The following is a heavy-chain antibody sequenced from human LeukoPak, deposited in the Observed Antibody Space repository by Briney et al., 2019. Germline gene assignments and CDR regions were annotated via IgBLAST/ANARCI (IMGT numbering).Heavy chain of an antibody. V-gene: IGHV1-46*01. Sequence: ASVKVSCKASGYTFTSYYMHWVRQAPGQGLEWMGIINPSGGSTSYAQKFRGGVTMTRDTSTSTVYMELSSLRSEDTAVYYCARDLGYCSGGSCYLFDYWGQGTLVTVSS. CDR2: INPSGGST. J-gene: IGHJ4*02. CDR1: GYTFTSYY. D-gene: IGHD2-15*01. CDR3: ARDLGYCSGGSCYLFDY.